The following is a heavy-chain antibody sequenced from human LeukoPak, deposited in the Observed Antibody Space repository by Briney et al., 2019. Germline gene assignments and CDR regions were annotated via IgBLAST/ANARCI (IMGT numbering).Heavy chain of an antibody. Sequence: PSETLSLTCTVSGGSISSYYWSWIRQPPGKGLGCIGYIYYSGSTNYNPSLKSRVTISVDTSKNQFSLKLSSVTAADTAVYYCARGYYYGSTDWFDPWGQGTLVTVSS. J-gene: IGHJ5*02. D-gene: IGHD3-10*01. CDR3: ARGYYYGSTDWFDP. CDR2: IYYSGST. V-gene: IGHV4-59*01. CDR1: GGSISSYY.